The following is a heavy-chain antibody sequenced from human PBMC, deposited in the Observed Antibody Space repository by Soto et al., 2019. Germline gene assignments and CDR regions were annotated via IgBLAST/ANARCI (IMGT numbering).Heavy chain of an antibody. V-gene: IGHV1-46*01. D-gene: IGHD1-26*01. Sequence: ASVKVSCKASGYTFTSYYMHWVRQAPGQGLEWMGIINPSGGSTSYAQKFQGRVTMTRDTSTSTVYMELSSLRSEDTAVYYCERLEWELGDAFDIWGQGTMVTVSS. CDR1: GYTFTSYY. CDR3: ERLEWELGDAFDI. CDR2: INPSGGST. J-gene: IGHJ3*02.